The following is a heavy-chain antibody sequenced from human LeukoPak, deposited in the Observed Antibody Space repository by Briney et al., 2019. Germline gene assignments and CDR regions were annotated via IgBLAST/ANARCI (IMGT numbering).Heavy chain of an antibody. CDR3: AIWFGELLWGHFDY. J-gene: IGHJ4*02. V-gene: IGHV3-23*01. CDR1: GFTFSSYA. D-gene: IGHD3-10*01. Sequence: PGGSLRLSCAASGFTFSSYAMSWVRQAPGKGLEWVSAISGSGGSTYYADSVKGRFTISRDNSKNTLYLQMSSLRSEDTAVYYCAIWFGELLWGHFDYWGQGTLVTVSS. CDR2: ISGSGGST.